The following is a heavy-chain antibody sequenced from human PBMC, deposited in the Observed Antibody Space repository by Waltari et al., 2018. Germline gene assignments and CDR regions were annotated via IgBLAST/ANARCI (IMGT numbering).Heavy chain of an antibody. Sequence: QVQLQESGPGLVKPSETLSLTCAVSGYSISSGYYWGWNRQPPGKGLEWIGSIYHSGSTYYNPSLKSRVTISVDTSKNQFSLKLSSVTAADTAVYYCARHHSGSYRVSWFDPWGQGTLVTVSS. J-gene: IGHJ5*02. V-gene: IGHV4-38-2*01. D-gene: IGHD1-26*01. CDR1: GYSISSGYY. CDR2: IYHSGST. CDR3: ARHHSGSYRVSWFDP.